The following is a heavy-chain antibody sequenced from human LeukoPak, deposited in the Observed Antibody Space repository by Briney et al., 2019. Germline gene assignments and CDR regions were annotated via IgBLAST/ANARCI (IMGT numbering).Heavy chain of an antibody. CDR1: GGTFSSYA. Sequence: GASVKVSCKASGGTFSSYAISWVRQAPGQGLEWMGRIIPIFGTANYAQKFQGRVTITADKSTSTAYMELSSLRSEDTAVYCCARGGSGSYYPYYYYYMDVWGKGTTVTVSS. CDR2: IIPIFGTA. CDR3: ARGGSGSYYPYYYYYMDV. V-gene: IGHV1-69*06. J-gene: IGHJ6*03. D-gene: IGHD3-10*01.